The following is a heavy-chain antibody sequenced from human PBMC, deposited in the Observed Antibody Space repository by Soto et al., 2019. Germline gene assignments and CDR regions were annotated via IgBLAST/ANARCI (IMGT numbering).Heavy chain of an antibody. D-gene: IGHD6-19*01. V-gene: IGHV4-59*01. CDR1: GGSFSGYY. CDR2: IYYSGST. CDR3: ASRSSGWSNYYYYGMDV. J-gene: IGHJ6*02. Sequence: SETLSLTSAVYGGSFSGYYWSWIRQPPGKGLEWIGYIYYSGSTNYNPSLKSRVTISVDTSKNQFSLKLSSVTAADTAVYYCASRSSGWSNYYYYGMDVWGQGTTVTVSS.